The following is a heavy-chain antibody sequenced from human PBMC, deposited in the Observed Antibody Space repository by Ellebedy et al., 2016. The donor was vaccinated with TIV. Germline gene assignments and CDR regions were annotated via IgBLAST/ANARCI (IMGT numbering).Heavy chain of an antibody. D-gene: IGHD2-2*01. J-gene: IGHJ6*02. V-gene: IGHV1-46*01. CDR1: GYTFTSYY. CDR2: INPSGGST. Sequence: ASVKVSXKASGYTFTSYYMHWVRQAPGQGLEWMGIINPSGGSTSYAQKFQGRVTMTRDTSTSTVYMELSSLRSEDTAVYYCATRPDCSSTSCYSDYYGMDVWGQGTTVTVSS. CDR3: ATRPDCSSTSCYSDYYGMDV.